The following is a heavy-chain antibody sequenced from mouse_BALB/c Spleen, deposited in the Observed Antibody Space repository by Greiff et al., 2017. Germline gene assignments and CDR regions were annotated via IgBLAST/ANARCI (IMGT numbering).Heavy chain of an antibody. CDR1: GYTFTDYY. CDR3: ARSLYYGYDGHYFDY. Sequence: VQLQESGAELARPGASVKLSCKASGYTFTDYYINWVKQRTGQGLEWIGEIYPGSGNTYYNEKFKGKATLTADKSYSTAYMQLSSLTSEDSAVYFCARSLYYGYDGHYFDYWGQGTTLTVSS. CDR2: IYPGSGNT. D-gene: IGHD2-2*01. V-gene: IGHV1-77*01. J-gene: IGHJ2*01.